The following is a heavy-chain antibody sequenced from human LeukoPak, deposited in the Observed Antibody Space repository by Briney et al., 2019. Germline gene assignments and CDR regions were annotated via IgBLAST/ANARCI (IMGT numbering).Heavy chain of an antibody. CDR1: GGSFSGYY. CDR2: INHSGST. Sequence: ASETLSLTCAVYGGSFSGYYWSWIRQPPGKGLEWIGEINHSGSTNYNPSLKSRVTISVDTSKNQFSLKLSSVTAADTAVYYCARGCGGNRYWGQGTLVTVSS. J-gene: IGHJ4*02. CDR3: ARGCGGNRY. D-gene: IGHD2-21*01. V-gene: IGHV4-34*01.